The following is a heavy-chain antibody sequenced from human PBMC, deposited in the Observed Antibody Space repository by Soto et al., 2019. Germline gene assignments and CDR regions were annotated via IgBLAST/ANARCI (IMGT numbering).Heavy chain of an antibody. CDR2: INHSGST. Sequence: PSETLSLTCAVYGGSFSGYYWSWIRQPPEKGLEWIGEINHSGSTNYNPSLKSRVTISVDTSKNQFSLKLSSVTAADTAVYYCARTVITMIYTPQYNWFDPWGQGTLVTVSS. J-gene: IGHJ5*02. V-gene: IGHV4-34*01. CDR1: GGSFSGYY. D-gene: IGHD3-22*01. CDR3: ARTVITMIYTPQYNWFDP.